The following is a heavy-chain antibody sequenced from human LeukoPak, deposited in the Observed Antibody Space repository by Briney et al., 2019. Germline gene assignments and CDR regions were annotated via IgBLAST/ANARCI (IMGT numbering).Heavy chain of an antibody. CDR3: ARDSQRTTVTYDLADY. V-gene: IGHV1-8*01. D-gene: IGHD4-17*01. J-gene: IGHJ4*02. CDR2: MNPNSGNT. CDR1: GYTFTSYD. Sequence: ASVKVSCKASGYTFTSYDINWVRQATGQGLEWMGWMNPNSGNTGYPQKFQGRVTMTRDTSISTAYMELSRLRSDDTAVYYCARDSQRTTVTYDLADYWGQGTLVTVSS.